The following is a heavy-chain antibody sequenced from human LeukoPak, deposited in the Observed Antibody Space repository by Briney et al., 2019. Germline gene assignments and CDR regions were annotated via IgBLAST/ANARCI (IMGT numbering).Heavy chain of an antibody. Sequence: GGSLRLSCAASGFTFSSYAMSWVRQAPGKGLEWVSAISGSGGSTYYADSVKGRFTISRDNSKNTLYLQMNSLRSDDTAVYYCARGRALVVITSWTLDYWGQGTLVTVSS. CDR3: ARGRALVVITSWTLDY. J-gene: IGHJ4*02. CDR1: GFTFSSYA. D-gene: IGHD3-22*01. V-gene: IGHV3-23*01. CDR2: ISGSGGST.